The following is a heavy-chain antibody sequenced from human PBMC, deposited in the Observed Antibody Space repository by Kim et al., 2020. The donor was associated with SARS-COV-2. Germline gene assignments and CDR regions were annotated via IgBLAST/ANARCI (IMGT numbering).Heavy chain of an antibody. J-gene: IGHJ3*02. V-gene: IGHV3-72*01. CDR2: TRNKANSYTT. D-gene: IGHD5-12*01. CDR3: ARGISTYSDGYNSDAFDI. CDR1: GFTFSDHY. Sequence: GGSLRLSCAASGFTFSDHYMDWVRQAPGKGLEWVGRTRNKANSYTTEYAASVKGRFTISRDDSKNSLYLQMNSLKTEDTAVYYCARGISTYSDGYNSDAFDIWGQGTMVTVSS.